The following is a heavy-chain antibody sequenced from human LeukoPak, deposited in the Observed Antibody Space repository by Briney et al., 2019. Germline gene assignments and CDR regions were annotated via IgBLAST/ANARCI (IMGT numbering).Heavy chain of an antibody. CDR1: GFTFSSYG. CDR2: ISYDGSKK. CDR3: AKDNAPLGIWYYFDY. V-gene: IGHV3-30*18. D-gene: IGHD7-27*01. Sequence: GGSLRLSCAASGFTFSSYGMHWVRQAPGKGLEWVAVISYDGSKKYYADSVKGRLTISRDNSKNTLYLQMNSLRAEDTAVYYCAKDNAPLGIWYYFDYWGQGSLVTVSS. J-gene: IGHJ4*02.